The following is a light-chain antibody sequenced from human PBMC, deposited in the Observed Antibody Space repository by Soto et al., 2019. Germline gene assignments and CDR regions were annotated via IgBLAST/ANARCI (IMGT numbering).Light chain of an antibody. CDR1: QSISSY. V-gene: IGKV1-39*01. CDR3: QQSYSTPPG. J-gene: IGKJ1*01. CDR2: AAS. Sequence: DIQMTQSPSSLSASVGDRVTITCRASQSISSYLNWYQQKPGKAPKLLIYAASSLQSGVPSRFSGSGSGTDFTLTISSLQPEDFATYYCQQSYSTPPGFGQGTTVDIK.